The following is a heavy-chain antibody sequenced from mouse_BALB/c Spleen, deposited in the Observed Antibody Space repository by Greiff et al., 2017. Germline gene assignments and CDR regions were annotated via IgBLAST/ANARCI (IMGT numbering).Heavy chain of an antibody. V-gene: IGHV5-6*02. CDR3: ARHGHYYGSSFDY. CDR1: GFTFSSYG. J-gene: IGHJ2*01. CDR2: ISSGGSYT. Sequence: EVMLVESGGDLVKPGGSLKLSCAASGFTFSSYGMSWVRQTPDKRLEWVATISSGGSYTYYPDSVKGRFTISRDNAKNTLYLQMSSLKSEDTAMYYCARHGHYYGSSFDYWGQGTTLTVSS. D-gene: IGHD1-1*01.